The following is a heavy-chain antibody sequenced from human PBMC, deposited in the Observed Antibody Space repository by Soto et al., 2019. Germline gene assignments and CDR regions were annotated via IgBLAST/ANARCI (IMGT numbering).Heavy chain of an antibody. Sequence: EVHLLESGGGLVQPGGFLRLSCAASGFTFSSYAMSWVRQAPGKGLEWVSAIGVSGDTTYYADSVKGRFTISRDNSKNTLYLQMGSLRAEETAVYYCAKVRRFGELRSLYWGQGTLVTVSS. D-gene: IGHD3-10*01. CDR3: AKVRRFGELRSLY. J-gene: IGHJ4*02. CDR2: IGVSGDTT. V-gene: IGHV3-23*01. CDR1: GFTFSSYA.